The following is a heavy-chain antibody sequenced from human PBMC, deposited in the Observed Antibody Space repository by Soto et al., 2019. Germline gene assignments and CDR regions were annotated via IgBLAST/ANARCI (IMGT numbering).Heavy chain of an antibody. CDR3: ARRDSKYDSAGYPPFES. J-gene: IGHJ5*01. D-gene: IGHD3-22*01. Sequence: QVQLVQSGAEVKKPGSSVKVSCKSSGGTFNTYAISWVRQAPGQGLEWMGAIIPIFGSANYAQRFQGRVTITADEFTTTAYVELSSLRSDDTAVYFCARRDSKYDSAGYPPFESWGQGTLVTVSS. V-gene: IGHV1-69*01. CDR1: GGTFNTYA. CDR2: IIPIFGSA.